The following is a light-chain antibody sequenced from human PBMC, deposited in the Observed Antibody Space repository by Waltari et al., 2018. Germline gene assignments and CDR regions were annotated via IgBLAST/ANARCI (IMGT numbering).Light chain of an antibody. CDR3: NSRDSSDHHIGV. J-gene: IGLJ3*02. Sequence: SSELTQDPAVSVALGQTVRITCQGDSLRTYYASWYQQKPGQAPVLVLYGQNKRPSGFPDRFSGSSSGNTASLTITGARAEDEADYHCNSRDSSDHHIGVFGGGTKLTVL. CDR2: GQN. CDR1: SLRTYY. V-gene: IGLV3-19*01.